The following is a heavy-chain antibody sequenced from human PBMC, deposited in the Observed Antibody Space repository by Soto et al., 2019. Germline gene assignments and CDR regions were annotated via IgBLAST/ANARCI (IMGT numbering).Heavy chain of an antibody. CDR2: MTATGVSI. J-gene: IGHJ4*02. CDR3: AKDSIPYSSSYDLDH. D-gene: IGHD6-6*01. CDR1: GFSFSGYA. Sequence: EVQLLESGGGLVQPGGSLRLSCVASGFSFSGYAMSWVRQAPGEGLVWVSSMTATGVSIYYADSVRGRFTISRDNSKNTLYLQMSSLRAEDTARYYCAKDSIPYSSSYDLDHWGRGPLVTVSS. V-gene: IGHV3-23*01.